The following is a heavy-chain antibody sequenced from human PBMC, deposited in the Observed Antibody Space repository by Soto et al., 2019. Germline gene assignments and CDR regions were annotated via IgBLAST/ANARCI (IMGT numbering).Heavy chain of an antibody. CDR3: ARSHGSSTSLEIYYYYYYGMDV. V-gene: IGHV1-69*01. CDR1: GGTFSSYA. D-gene: IGHD2-2*01. CDR2: IIPISDTT. J-gene: IGHJ6*02. Sequence: QVHLVQSGAEVKKPGSSVKVSCKASGGTFSSYAISWVRQAPGQGLEWMGGIIPISDTTNYAQKFQGRVTITADESTSTAYMELSSLRSEDTAVYYCARSHGSSTSLEIYYYYYYGMDVWGQGTTVTVSS.